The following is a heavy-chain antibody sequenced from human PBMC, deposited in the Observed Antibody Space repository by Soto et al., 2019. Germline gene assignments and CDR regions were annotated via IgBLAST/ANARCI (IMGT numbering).Heavy chain of an antibody. CDR2: IIPIFGTA. Sequence: ASVKVSCKASGGTFSSYAISWVRQAPGQGLEWMGGIIPIFGTANYAQKFQGRVTITADKSTSTAYMELSSLRSEDTAVYYCARDSSGSGAFDIWGQGTMVTVSS. J-gene: IGHJ3*02. CDR1: GGTFSSYA. D-gene: IGHD3-22*01. CDR3: ARDSSGSGAFDI. V-gene: IGHV1-69*06.